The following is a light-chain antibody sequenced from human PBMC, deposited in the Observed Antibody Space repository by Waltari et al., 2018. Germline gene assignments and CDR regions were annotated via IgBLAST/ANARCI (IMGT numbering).Light chain of an antibody. J-gene: IGLJ2*01. CDR1: SSDVGSHKF. CDR2: ESS. V-gene: IGLV2-23*01. Sequence: QSALTQPASVSGSPGPSITIPCSGTSSDVGSHKFVSWFQQHPGKVPKRMIYESSKRPSGVSNRFSGSKSDNTASLTITGLQTEDEADYYCCSYVGGITPFLVFGGGTKVTVL. CDR3: CSYVGGITPFLV.